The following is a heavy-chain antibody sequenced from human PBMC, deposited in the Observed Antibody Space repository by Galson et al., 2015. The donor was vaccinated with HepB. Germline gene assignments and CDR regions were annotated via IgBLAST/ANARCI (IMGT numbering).Heavy chain of an antibody. D-gene: IGHD3-22*01. CDR3: ATDPGPLFYYDSSGPPDAFDI. V-gene: IGHV1-24*01. Sequence: SVKVSCKVSGYTLTELSMHWVRQAPGKGLERMGGFDPEDGETIYAQRFQGRVTMTEDTSTDTAYMELSSLRSEDTAVYYCATDPGPLFYYDSSGPPDAFDIWGQGTMVTVSS. J-gene: IGHJ3*02. CDR2: FDPEDGET. CDR1: GYTLTELS.